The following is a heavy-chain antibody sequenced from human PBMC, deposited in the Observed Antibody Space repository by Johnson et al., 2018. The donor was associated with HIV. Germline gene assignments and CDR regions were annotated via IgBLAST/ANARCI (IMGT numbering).Heavy chain of an antibody. V-gene: IGHV3-30*02. CDR3: ASAVCRVGRCYSNDAFGI. CDR1: GFTVTSDY. J-gene: IGHJ3*02. D-gene: IGHD2-15*01. Sequence: VQLVESGGGLVKPGGSLRLSCAASGFTVTSDYMSWVRQAPGKGLEWVAFIRYDGSNKYYADSVKGRFTISRDNSKNTLYLQMNSLRAGDTALYYCASAVCRVGRCYSNDAFGIWCQWTMVTVSS. CDR2: IRYDGSNK.